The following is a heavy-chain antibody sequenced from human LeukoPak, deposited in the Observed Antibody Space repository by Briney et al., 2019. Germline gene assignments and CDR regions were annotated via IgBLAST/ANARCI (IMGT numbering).Heavy chain of an antibody. V-gene: IGHV4-34*01. J-gene: IGHJ4*02. D-gene: IGHD3-22*01. Sequence: SETLSLTCAVYGGSFSGYYWSWIRQPPGKGLEWIGEINHSGSTNYNPSLKSRVTISVDTSKNQFSLKLSSVTAADTAVYYCASYHDSSGYYSRYFDYWGQGTLVTVSS. CDR2: INHSGST. CDR3: ASYHDSSGYYSRYFDY. CDR1: GGSFSGYY.